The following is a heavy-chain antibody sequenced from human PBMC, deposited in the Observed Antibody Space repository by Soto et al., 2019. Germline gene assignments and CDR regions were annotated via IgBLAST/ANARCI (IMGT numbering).Heavy chain of an antibody. CDR1: GFTFSSYG. D-gene: IGHD3-22*01. Sequence: GGSLRLSCAASGFTFSSYGMHWVRQAPGKGLEWVAVISYDGSNKYYADSVKGRFTISRDNSKNTLYLQMNSLRAEDTAVYYCEKGLYYYDSTEGYWGQGTLVTVSS. J-gene: IGHJ4*02. CDR3: EKGLYYYDSTEGY. CDR2: ISYDGSNK. V-gene: IGHV3-30*18.